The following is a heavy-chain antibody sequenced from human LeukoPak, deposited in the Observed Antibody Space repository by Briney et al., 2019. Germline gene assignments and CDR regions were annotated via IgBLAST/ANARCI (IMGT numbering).Heavy chain of an antibody. CDR1: GFTFSSYE. CDR3: AREAKSYYDTTTGWFDP. Sequence: GGSLRLSCAASGFTFSSYEMNWVRQAPGKGLEWVSYISSSGSTIYYADSVKGRFTIPRDNAKNSLYLQMNSLRAEDTAVYYCAREAKSYYDTTTGWFDPWGQGTLVTVSS. V-gene: IGHV3-48*03. CDR2: ISSSGSTI. J-gene: IGHJ5*02. D-gene: IGHD3-22*01.